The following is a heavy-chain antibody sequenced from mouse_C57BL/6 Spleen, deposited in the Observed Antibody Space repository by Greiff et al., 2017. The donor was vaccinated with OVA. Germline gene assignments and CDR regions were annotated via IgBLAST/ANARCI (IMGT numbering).Heavy chain of an antibody. J-gene: IGHJ4*01. CDR2: ISSGSSTI. CDR1: GFTFSDYG. Sequence: EVNVVESGGGLVKPGGSLKLSCAASGFTFSDYGMHWVRQAPEKGLEWVAYISSGSSTIYYADTVKGRFTISRDNAKNTLFLQMTSLRSEDTAMYYCAKVITTVVPMDYWGQGTSVTVSS. CDR3: AKVITTVVPMDY. V-gene: IGHV5-17*01. D-gene: IGHD1-1*01.